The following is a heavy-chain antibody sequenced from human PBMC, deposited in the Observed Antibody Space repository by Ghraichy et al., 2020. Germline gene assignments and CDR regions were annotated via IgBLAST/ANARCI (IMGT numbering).Heavy chain of an antibody. J-gene: IGHJ3*02. CDR3: ARAADSSSSQFGAFDI. CDR1: GFTFSDYY. V-gene: IGHV3-11*06. D-gene: IGHD6-6*01. CDR2: ISSSSSYT. Sequence: GGSLRLSCAASGFTFSDYYMSWIRQAPGKGLEWVSYISSSSSYTNYADSVKGRFTISRDNAKNSLYLQMNSLRAEDTAVYYCARAADSSSSQFGAFDIWGQGTMVTVSS.